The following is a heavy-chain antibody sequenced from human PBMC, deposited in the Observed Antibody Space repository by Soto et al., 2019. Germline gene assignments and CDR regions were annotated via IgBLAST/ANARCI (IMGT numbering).Heavy chain of an antibody. CDR3: ARGGGYYGVLFDY. J-gene: IGHJ4*02. V-gene: IGHV4-39*01. CDR2: ILFSGTT. D-gene: IGHD4-17*01. Sequence: QLQLQESGPGLLRPSETLSLTCNVSGGAISSSSYFWAWVRQPPGKTLEWIGHILFSGTTHYNESLKSRVTLSVDTAKNQFSLRLNSVTPADTAVYYCARGGGYYGVLFDYWGQGTLVPVSS. CDR1: GGAISSSSYF.